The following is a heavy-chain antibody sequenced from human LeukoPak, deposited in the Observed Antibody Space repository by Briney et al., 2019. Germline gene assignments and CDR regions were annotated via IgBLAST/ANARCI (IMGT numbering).Heavy chain of an antibody. Sequence: SETLSLTCTVSGGSISSYYWSWIRQPPGKGLEWIGYIYYSGSTNYNPSLKSRVTISVDTSKNQFSLKLSSVTAADTAVYYCARHVGSTMITFGGVIGTPWFDPWGQGTLVTVSS. CDR3: ARHVGSTMITFGGVIGTPWFDP. CDR2: IYYSGST. CDR1: GGSISSYY. D-gene: IGHD3-16*02. V-gene: IGHV4-59*08. J-gene: IGHJ5*02.